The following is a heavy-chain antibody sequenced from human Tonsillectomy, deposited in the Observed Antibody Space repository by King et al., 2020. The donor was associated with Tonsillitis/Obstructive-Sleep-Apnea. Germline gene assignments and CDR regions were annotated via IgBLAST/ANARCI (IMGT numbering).Heavy chain of an antibody. J-gene: IGHJ3*02. D-gene: IGHD4-17*01. CDR2: ISSSGSTI. Sequence: QLVQSGGGLVQPGGSLRVSCAASGFTFSSYEMNWVRQAPGKGLEWVSYISSSGSTIYYVDSVKGRFTISRDNAKNSLYLQMNSLRADDPAVYYCARENYGDYTMGAFDIWGQGTMVAVSS. V-gene: IGHV3-48*03. CDR3: ARENYGDYTMGAFDI. CDR1: GFTFSSYE.